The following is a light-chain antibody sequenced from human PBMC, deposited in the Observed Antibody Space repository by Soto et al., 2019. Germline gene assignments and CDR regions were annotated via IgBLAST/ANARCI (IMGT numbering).Light chain of an antibody. J-gene: IGKJ2*01. CDR3: QQYYSLYT. V-gene: IGKV1-5*03. CDR1: QSISSW. CDR2: KAS. Sequence: DIQMTQSPSTLSASVGDRVTITCRASQSISSWLAWYQQKPGKAPKLLIYKASSLESGVPSRFSGSGSGTAFTLTISCMLSYDFAHYYCQQYYSLYTFGQWTKLEIK.